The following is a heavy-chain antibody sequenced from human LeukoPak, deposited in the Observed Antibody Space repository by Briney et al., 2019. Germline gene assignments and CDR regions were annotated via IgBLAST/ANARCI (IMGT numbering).Heavy chain of an antibody. CDR1: GGTFSSYS. Sequence: ASVKVSCKASGGTFSSYSVSWVRQAPGQGLEWIGRIIPFSGTSNYAQKFQGRVTISTDGSTSTAYMELSSLTSEDTAVYYCARAMTMGAFDYWGQGTPVTVSS. CDR2: IIPFSGTS. D-gene: IGHD4/OR15-4a*01. J-gene: IGHJ4*02. CDR3: ARAMTMGAFDY. V-gene: IGHV1-69*05.